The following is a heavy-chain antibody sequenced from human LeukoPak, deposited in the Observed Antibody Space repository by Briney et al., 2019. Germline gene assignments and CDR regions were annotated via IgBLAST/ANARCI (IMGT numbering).Heavy chain of an antibody. J-gene: IGHJ6*03. Sequence: GGSLRLSCAASGFTFSSYWMSWVRQAPGKGLEWVANIKQDGSEKYYADSVKGRFTISRDNAKNSLYLQMNSLRAEDTAVYYCARDSPPMMGSLYYYYYMDVWGKGTTVTVSS. D-gene: IGHD3-10*01. V-gene: IGHV3-7*01. CDR2: IKQDGSEK. CDR3: ARDSPPMMGSLYYYYYMDV. CDR1: GFTFSSYW.